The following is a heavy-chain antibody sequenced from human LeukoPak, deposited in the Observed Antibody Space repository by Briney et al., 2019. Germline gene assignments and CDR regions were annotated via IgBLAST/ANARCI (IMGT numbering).Heavy chain of an antibody. V-gene: IGHV4-31*03. D-gene: IGHD3-10*01. Sequence: SETLSLTCTVSGGSISSGGYYWSWIRQHPGKGLEWIGYIYYSGSTYYNPSLKSRVTISVDTSKNQLSLKLSSVTAADTAVYYCARGRLDYYGSGSYYILDYWGQGTLVTVSS. CDR1: GGSISSGGYY. CDR2: IYYSGST. CDR3: ARGRLDYYGSGSYYILDY. J-gene: IGHJ4*02.